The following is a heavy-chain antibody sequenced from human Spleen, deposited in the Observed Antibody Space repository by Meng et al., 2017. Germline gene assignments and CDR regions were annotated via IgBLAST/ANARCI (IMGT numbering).Heavy chain of an antibody. Sequence: KPSETLSLSCAVYGGPFSGNYWSWIRQPPGKGLEWIGEINHSGSTNYNPSLKSRVTISVDTSKNQFSLKLSSVTAADTAVYYCARFSNYEGYFDYWGQGTLVTVSS. CDR1: GGPFSGNY. D-gene: IGHD4-11*01. V-gene: IGHV4-34*01. CDR3: ARFSNYEGYFDY. J-gene: IGHJ4*02. CDR2: INHSGST.